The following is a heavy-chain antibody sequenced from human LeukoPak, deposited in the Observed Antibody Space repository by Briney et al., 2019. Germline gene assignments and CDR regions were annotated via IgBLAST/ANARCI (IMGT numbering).Heavy chain of an antibody. J-gene: IGHJ6*03. V-gene: IGHV3-30*02. D-gene: IGHD1-1*01. CDR2: VRYDGSNK. Sequence: GGSLRLSCAASGFTFSTDGMHWVRQAPGKGLEWVSFVRYDGSNKYYADSVKGRFTISRDNSKNTLYLQMNSLRAEDTAVYYCASPVGAGTVYYYYMDVWGKGTTVTVSS. CDR3: ASPVGAGTVYYYYMDV. CDR1: GFTFSTDG.